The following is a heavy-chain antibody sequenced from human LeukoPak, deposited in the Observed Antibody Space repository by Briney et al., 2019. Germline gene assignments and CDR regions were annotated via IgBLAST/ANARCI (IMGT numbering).Heavy chain of an antibody. CDR1: GYSFTSYW. D-gene: IGHD3-22*01. CDR2: IYPGDSDT. CDR3: ARRAYYYDSSGYSHDY. V-gene: IGHV5-51*01. J-gene: IGHJ4*02. Sequence: GESLKVSCKGSGYSFTSYWIGWVRQMPGKGLEWMGIIYPGDSDTRYSPSFQGQATISADKSISTAYLQWSSLKASDTAMYYCARRAYYYDSSGYSHDYWGQGTLVTVSS.